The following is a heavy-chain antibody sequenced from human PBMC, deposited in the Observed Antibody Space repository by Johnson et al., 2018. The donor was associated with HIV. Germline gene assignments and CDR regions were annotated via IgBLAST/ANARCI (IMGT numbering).Heavy chain of an antibody. CDR1: GFTFSSYW. CDR2: INSDGSST. D-gene: IGHD3-22*01. Sequence: VQLVESGGGLVQPGGSLRLSCAVSGFTFSSYWMHWVRQAPGKGLVWVSRINSDGSSTNYADSVKGRFTISRDNAENTLYLQMNSLRAEDTAVYYWAREGTFYYESGGYDNAFDIWGRGTIVTVSS. V-gene: IGHV3-74*01. CDR3: AREGTFYYESGGYDNAFDI. J-gene: IGHJ3*02.